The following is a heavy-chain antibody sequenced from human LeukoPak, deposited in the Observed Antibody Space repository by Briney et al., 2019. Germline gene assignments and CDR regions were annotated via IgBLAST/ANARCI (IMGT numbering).Heavy chain of an antibody. CDR1: GFIFSNYA. V-gene: IGHV3-64D*06. CDR3: VKGKGIAVTSLDY. J-gene: IGHJ4*02. D-gene: IGHD6-19*01. CDR2: ISSNGGST. Sequence: SGGSLRLSCSASGFIFSNYAMHWVRQAPGKGLEYVSAISSNGGSTYYADSVKGRFTISRDNSKNTLYLQMSSLRAEDTAVYDCVKGKGIAVTSLDYWGQGTLVTVSS.